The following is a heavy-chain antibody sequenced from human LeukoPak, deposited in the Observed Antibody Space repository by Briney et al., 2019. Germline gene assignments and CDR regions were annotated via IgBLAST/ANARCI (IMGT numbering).Heavy chain of an antibody. Sequence: GVLRLSCAASGFTFSSYWMSWVRQAPGKGLEWVANIKQDGSEKYYVDSVKGRFTISRDNAKNTLYLQMNSLRAEDTAVYYCATALYGSGSYLKAYMDVWGKGTTVTISS. D-gene: IGHD3-10*01. J-gene: IGHJ6*03. CDR3: ATALYGSGSYLKAYMDV. V-gene: IGHV3-7*01. CDR1: GFTFSSYW. CDR2: IKQDGSEK.